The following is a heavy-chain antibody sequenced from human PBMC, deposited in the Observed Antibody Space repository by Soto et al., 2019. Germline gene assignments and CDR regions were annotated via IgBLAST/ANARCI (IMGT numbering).Heavy chain of an antibody. CDR1: GFSLSTDGVG. J-gene: IGHJ3*02. CDR2: IYWDGDK. D-gene: IGHD1-26*01. Sequence: QITLKESGPTMVKPRQTLALTCTFSGFSLSTDGVGVSWIRQPPGKALEWLALIYWDGDKRYSPSLRSRLTITKYASKDQVVLRFTIMDPLDTAAYSCAHHLIGCWEAFVIWGQGILVTVSS. V-gene: IGHV2-5*02. CDR3: AHHLIGCWEAFVI.